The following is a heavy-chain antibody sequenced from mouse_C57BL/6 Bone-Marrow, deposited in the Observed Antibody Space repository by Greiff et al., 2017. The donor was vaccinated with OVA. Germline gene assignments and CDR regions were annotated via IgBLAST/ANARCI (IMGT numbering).Heavy chain of an antibody. CDR2: IDPKSGGT. CDR1: GYTFTSYW. D-gene: IGHD1-1*02. J-gene: IGHJ1*03. V-gene: IGHV1-72*01. Sequence: QVQLQQPGAELVKPGASVKLSCKASGYTFTSYWMHWVKQRPGQGLEWIGRIDPKSGGTKYNEKFKSKATLTVDKPSSTAYMQLSSLTSEDSAVYYCARDWCGWYFDFWGTGTTVTVSS. CDR3: ARDWCGWYFDF.